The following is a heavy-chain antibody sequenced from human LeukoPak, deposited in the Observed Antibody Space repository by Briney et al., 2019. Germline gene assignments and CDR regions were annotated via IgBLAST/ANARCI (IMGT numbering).Heavy chain of an antibody. CDR1: GXSFSGHW. J-gene: IGHJ4*02. CDR3: AYRNNFEY. Sequence: GGSLRLSWAASGXSFSGHWVNWVRQPPGKGLEWVANIKADGSEKYYVDSVKGRFTISRDDAKRTVDLQMDNLRAEDTAIYYCAYRNNFEYWGQGALVTVSS. D-gene: IGHD1-26*01. V-gene: IGHV3-7*05. CDR2: IKADGSEK.